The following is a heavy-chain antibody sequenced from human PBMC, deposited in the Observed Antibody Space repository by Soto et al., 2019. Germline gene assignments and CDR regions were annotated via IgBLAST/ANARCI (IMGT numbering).Heavy chain of an antibody. V-gene: IGHV1-3*01. CDR2: INAGNGNT. J-gene: IGHJ5*02. CDR1: GYTFTSYA. D-gene: IGHD6-19*01. CDR3: ARGEVLQGGLVLGWFEP. Sequence: ASVKVSCKASGYTFTSYAMHWVRQAPGQRLEWMGWINAGNGNTKYSQKFRGRVTITRDTSASTAYLKLSSLRSEDSAVYYCARGEVLQGGLVLGWFEPWGQGTLVTVSS.